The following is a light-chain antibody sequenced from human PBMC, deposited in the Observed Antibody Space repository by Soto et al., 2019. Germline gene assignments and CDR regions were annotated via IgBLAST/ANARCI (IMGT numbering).Light chain of an antibody. CDR2: GAS. J-gene: IGKJ5*01. V-gene: IGKV3-15*01. CDR1: QRVYSN. Sequence: IFMRQSTDTPSVSPGESATASFRASQRVYSNLAWYQQRPGQAPRLLIYGASTRATGVPARFSGRGSGTEFTLTISSLQSEDFAVYYCQQYTNWPPNTFGQGTRLEI. CDR3: QQYTNWPPNT.